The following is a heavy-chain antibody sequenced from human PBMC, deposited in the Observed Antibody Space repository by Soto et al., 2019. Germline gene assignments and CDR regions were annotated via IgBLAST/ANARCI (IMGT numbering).Heavy chain of an antibody. J-gene: IGHJ4*02. D-gene: IGHD1-26*01. CDR1: GGTFSSYA. CDR3: ARGLYSGSYNPFDY. V-gene: IGHV1-69*12. CDR2: IIPIFGTA. Sequence: QVQLVQSGAEVKKPGSSVKVSCKASGGTFSSYAISWVRQAPGQGLEWMGGIIPIFGTANYAPKFQGRVTITADESTTTASMELSSLRSEDTAVYYCARGLYSGSYNPFDYWGQGTLVTVSS.